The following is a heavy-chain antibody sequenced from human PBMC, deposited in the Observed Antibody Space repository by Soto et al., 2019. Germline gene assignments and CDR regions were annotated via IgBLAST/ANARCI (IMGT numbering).Heavy chain of an antibody. D-gene: IGHD6-19*01. V-gene: IGHV3-30*18. Sequence: PGGSLRLSCGASGFSFSKYGMHWVRQAPGEGLEWLSLISYDGSEKWYAESVKGRFTISRDNSKNTLYLQMNSLRGDDTAVYFCAKGYEVSPPVASDWYYNYFYGVDVWGRGTTVTVSS. CDR2: ISYDGSEK. CDR1: GFSFSKYG. CDR3: AKGYEVSPPVASDWYYNYFYGVDV. J-gene: IGHJ6*02.